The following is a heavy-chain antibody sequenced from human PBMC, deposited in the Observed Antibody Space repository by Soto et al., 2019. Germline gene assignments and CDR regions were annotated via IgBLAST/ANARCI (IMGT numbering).Heavy chain of an antibody. D-gene: IGHD6-19*01. J-gene: IGHJ4*02. V-gene: IGHV3-48*01. Sequence: VQLVESGGGLVQPGGSLRLSCAASGFTFSSYSIHWVRQAPEKGLEWVSYIGTSTSTTYYADSVKGRFTISRDNAKNSLFLQMNSLRAEDTAVYYCARALQTYTSGPLGFWGQGTRVTVSS. CDR3: ARALQTYTSGPLGF. CDR2: IGTSTSTT. CDR1: GFTFSSYS.